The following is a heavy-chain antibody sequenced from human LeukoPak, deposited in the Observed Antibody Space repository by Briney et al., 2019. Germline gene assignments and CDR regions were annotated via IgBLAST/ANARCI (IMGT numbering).Heavy chain of an antibody. CDR2: ITSSSIYK. J-gene: IGHJ6*04. D-gene: IGHD3-10*02. CDR1: GFTFSRYN. Sequence: PGGSLRLSCATSGFTFSRYNMNWVRQAPGKGLEWVSSITSSSIYKYYADSMKGRFTISRDNAKNSLYLQMDSLRAEDTAVYYCARDGITMIGGVWGKGTTVTISS. CDR3: ARDGITMIGGV. V-gene: IGHV3-21*01.